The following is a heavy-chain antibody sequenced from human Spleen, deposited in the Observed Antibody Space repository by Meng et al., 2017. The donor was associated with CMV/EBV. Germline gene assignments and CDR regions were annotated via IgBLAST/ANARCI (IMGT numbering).Heavy chain of an antibody. CDR2: IYYSGST. CDR1: GYSISSSNW. J-gene: IGHJ5*02. Sequence: QGQLQESGPGLGKASYTLSLRCAVSGYSISSSNWWGWLLPPPGKGLEWIGYIYYSGSTYYNPSLKSRVTISVDTSKNQFSLKPSSVTAADTAVYYCARVVPAARFDPWGQGTLVTVSS. V-gene: IGHV4-28*03. CDR3: ARVVPAARFDP. D-gene: IGHD2-2*01.